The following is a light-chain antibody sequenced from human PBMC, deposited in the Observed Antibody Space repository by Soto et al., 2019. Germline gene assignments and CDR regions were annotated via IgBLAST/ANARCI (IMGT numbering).Light chain of an antibody. CDR3: QQANSLPYT. J-gene: IGKJ2*01. CDR2: GAS. CDR1: QGIGSW. V-gene: IGKV1-12*01. Sequence: DLQMTQSPSSVSASVGDRVTITCRASQGIGSWLAWYQRKPGKAPKLLIYGASSLQSGVPSRFSGSGSGTDFTLTISSLQPEDFATYYCQQANSLPYTFGQGTRLEMK.